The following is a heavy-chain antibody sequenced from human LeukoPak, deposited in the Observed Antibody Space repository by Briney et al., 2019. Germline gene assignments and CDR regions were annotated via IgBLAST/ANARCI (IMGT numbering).Heavy chain of an antibody. V-gene: IGHV3-53*01. Sequence: PGGSLRLSCAASGFTVSSNYMSWVRQAPGKGLEWASVIYSGGSTYYADSVKGRFTISRDNSKNTLYLQMNSLRAEDTAVYYCARGLYYFDTSGYLYYWGQGTLVTVSS. CDR2: IYSGGST. J-gene: IGHJ4*02. CDR1: GFTVSSNY. CDR3: ARGLYYFDTSGYLYY. D-gene: IGHD3-22*01.